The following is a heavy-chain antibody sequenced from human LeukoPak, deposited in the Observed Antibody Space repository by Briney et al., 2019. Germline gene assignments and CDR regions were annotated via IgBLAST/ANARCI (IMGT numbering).Heavy chain of an antibody. J-gene: IGHJ4*02. V-gene: IGHV3-23*01. CDR3: AKTIRLSGSGSYYNAPDY. D-gene: IGHD3-10*01. CDR1: GFTFSSYA. CDR2: ISGSGGST. Sequence: GGSLRLSCAASGFTFSSYAMSWVRQAPGKGLEWVSAISGSGGSTYYADSVKGRFTISRDNSKNTLYLQMNSLRAEDTAVYYCAKTIRLSGSGSYYNAPDYWGQGTLVTVSS.